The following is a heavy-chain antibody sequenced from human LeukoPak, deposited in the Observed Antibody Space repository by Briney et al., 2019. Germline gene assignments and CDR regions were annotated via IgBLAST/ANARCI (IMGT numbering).Heavy chain of an antibody. CDR1: GYTFTSYA. D-gene: IGHD3-22*01. Sequence: ASVKVSCKASGYTFTSYAMNWVRQAPGQGLEWMGWINTNTGNPTYAQGFTGRFVFSLDTSVSTAYLQISSLKAEDTAVYYCARGSRLTDYYDSSGYLADYWGQGTLVTASS. V-gene: IGHV7-4-1*02. J-gene: IGHJ4*02. CDR3: ARGSRLTDYYDSSGYLADY. CDR2: INTNTGNP.